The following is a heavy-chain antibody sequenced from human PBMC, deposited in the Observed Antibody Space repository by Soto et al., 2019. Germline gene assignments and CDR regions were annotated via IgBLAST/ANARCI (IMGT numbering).Heavy chain of an antibody. Sequence: GGSLRLSCAAAGFTFSSYAMSWVRQAPGKGLEWVSAISGRGGSTYYADSVKGRFPICRDNSKNTLYLQMNSLRAKDTAVYYCAKDRRITIFGVAPVIYWGQGTLVTVSS. V-gene: IGHV3-23*01. CDR2: ISGRGGST. D-gene: IGHD3-3*01. J-gene: IGHJ4*02. CDR1: GFTFSSYA. CDR3: AKDRRITIFGVAPVIY.